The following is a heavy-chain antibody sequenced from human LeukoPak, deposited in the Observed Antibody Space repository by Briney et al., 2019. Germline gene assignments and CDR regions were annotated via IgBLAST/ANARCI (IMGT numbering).Heavy chain of an antibody. J-gene: IGHJ3*01. CDR3: AGQGYYYTSGRTIDV. D-gene: IGHD3-10*01. Sequence: SETLSLTCTLAGGSINSNYWTWIRPPPGKGREWIGHISTNGGITFATYRSSRVTTSLDTSKKQVSLKLSSVTAADTAVYYCAGQGYYYTSGRTIDVWGQGSMVAVSS. CDR1: GGSINSNY. V-gene: IGHV4-4*07. CDR2: ISTNGGI.